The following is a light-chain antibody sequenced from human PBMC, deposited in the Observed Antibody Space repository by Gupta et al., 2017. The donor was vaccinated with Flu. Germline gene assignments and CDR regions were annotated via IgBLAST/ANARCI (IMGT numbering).Light chain of an antibody. CDR1: QSVSSSY. J-gene: IGKJ4*01. V-gene: IGKV3-20*01. Sequence: EIVLTQSPGTLSLSPGERATLSCRASQSVSSSYLAWYQQKPGQAPRLLIYGASSRATGIPDMFSGNGSGTDFTLTISRLEPEDFAVYYCQQYGSSPLTFGGGTKVEIK. CDR2: GAS. CDR3: QQYGSSPLT.